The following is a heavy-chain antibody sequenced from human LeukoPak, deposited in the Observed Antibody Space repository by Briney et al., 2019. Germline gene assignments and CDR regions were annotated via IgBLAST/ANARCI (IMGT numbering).Heavy chain of an antibody. CDR3: ASDPYYDVYYFDY. J-gene: IGHJ4*02. D-gene: IGHD3-22*01. V-gene: IGHV3-23*01. CDR1: GFTFSTYS. CDR2: IDVTTGIS. Sequence: GGSLRLSCAASGFTFSTYSMSWVRQAPGKGLEWVSTIDVTTGISYYADSVKGRFTISRDNSKNSLYLQMDSLRAEDTAVYYCASDPYYDVYYFDYWGQGTLVTVSS.